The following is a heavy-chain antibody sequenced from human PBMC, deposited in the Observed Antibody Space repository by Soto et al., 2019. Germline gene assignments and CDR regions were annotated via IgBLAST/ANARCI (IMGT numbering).Heavy chain of an antibody. D-gene: IGHD3-22*01. CDR3: ARDRVESGYPEYFQH. CDR2: ISSSSSYI. J-gene: IGHJ1*01. V-gene: IGHV3-21*04. CDR1: GLTFGSYS. Sequence: PGGSLRHSCSASGLTFGSYSMNWVRQAPGKGLEWVSSISSSSSYIYYADSVKGRFTISRDNAKNTLYLQMNSLRAEDTAVYYCARDRVESGYPEYFQHWRQGP.